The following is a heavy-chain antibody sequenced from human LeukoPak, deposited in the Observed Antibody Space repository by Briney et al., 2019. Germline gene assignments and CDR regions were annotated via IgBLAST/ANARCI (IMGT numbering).Heavy chain of an antibody. Sequence: GSLRLSCAASGFTFSSYAMSWVRQAPGKGLEWVSAISGSGGSTYYADSVKGRFTISRDNSKNTLYLQMNSLRAEDTAVYYCAKDPSPLDIVVVPAAVIFDYWGQGTLVTVSS. CDR2: ISGSGGST. D-gene: IGHD2-2*01. CDR1: GFTFSSYA. CDR3: AKDPSPLDIVVVPAAVIFDY. J-gene: IGHJ4*02. V-gene: IGHV3-23*01.